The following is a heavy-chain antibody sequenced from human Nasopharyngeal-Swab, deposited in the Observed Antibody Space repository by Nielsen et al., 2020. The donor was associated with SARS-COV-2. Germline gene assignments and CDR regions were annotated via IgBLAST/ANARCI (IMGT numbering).Heavy chain of an antibody. J-gene: IGHJ5*02. Sequence: SVKVSCKTSGFSFTRSAVQWVRQARGQRLEWMGWIVVGSGNTNYALKSQERVTITRDMSASTVYMELSNLRVEDTAVYYCAAVPNPGICSGCSCSGSWGQGTLVTVSS. CDR1: GFSFTRSA. CDR2: IVVGSGNT. CDR3: AAVPNPGICSGCSCSGS. V-gene: IGHV1-58*01. D-gene: IGHD2-15*01.